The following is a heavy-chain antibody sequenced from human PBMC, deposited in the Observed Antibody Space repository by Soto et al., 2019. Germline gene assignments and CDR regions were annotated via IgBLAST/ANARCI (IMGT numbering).Heavy chain of an antibody. D-gene: IGHD3-3*01. CDR1: GFTFSTYA. Sequence: LRLSCAASGFTFSTYAMTWVRQAPGKGLEWVSIISSSGDATCYLDSVKGRFTISRDNSRNTLNLQMHSLRAEDTAVYYCAKNGDFWSWGMDVWGQGTTVTVSS. V-gene: IGHV3-23*01. J-gene: IGHJ6*02. CDR2: ISSSGDAT. CDR3: AKNGDFWSWGMDV.